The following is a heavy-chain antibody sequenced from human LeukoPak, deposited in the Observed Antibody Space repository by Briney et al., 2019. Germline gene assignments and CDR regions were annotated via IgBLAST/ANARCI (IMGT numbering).Heavy chain of an antibody. CDR2: ISGSGGRT. J-gene: IGHJ6*02. Sequence: PRGSLRLSCAPSGFTFSTYALSWVRQAPGKGLEWGSAISGSGGRTYYEGSVKGRFPISRANSKNTLSLQMTSLRAEDTAVYYCAKTIGKLAAASVYYHGMDVWGQGTTVTVSS. D-gene: IGHD2-15*01. V-gene: IGHV3-23*01. CDR3: AKTIGKLAAASVYYHGMDV. CDR1: GFTFSTYA.